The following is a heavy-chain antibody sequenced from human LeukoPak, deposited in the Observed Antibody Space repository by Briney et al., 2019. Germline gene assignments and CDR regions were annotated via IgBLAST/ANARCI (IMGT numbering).Heavy chain of an antibody. D-gene: IGHD6-13*01. V-gene: IGHV4-59*01. CDR3: ARDYWGSSWYGGAFDI. Sequence: SETLSLTCTVSGGSISSYYWSWIRQPPGKGLEWIGYIYYSGSTNYNPSLKSRVTISVDTFKNQFSLKLSSVTAADTAVYYCARDYWGSSWYGGAFDIWGQGTMVTVSS. CDR1: GGSISSYY. J-gene: IGHJ3*02. CDR2: IYYSGST.